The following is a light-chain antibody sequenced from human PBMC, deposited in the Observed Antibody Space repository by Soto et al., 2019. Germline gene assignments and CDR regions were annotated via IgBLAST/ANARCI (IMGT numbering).Light chain of an antibody. CDR3: QQRSNWPSIT. V-gene: IGKV3-11*01. Sequence: EIVLTHAPASLCLSPLERAILSFIASQSVSSYLAWYQQKPGQAPRLLIYDASSRATGIPARFSGSGSGTAFTLTINSLEPEDFGVYHCQQRSNWPSITVGQGTRLEI. CDR2: DAS. CDR1: QSVSSY. J-gene: IGKJ5*01.